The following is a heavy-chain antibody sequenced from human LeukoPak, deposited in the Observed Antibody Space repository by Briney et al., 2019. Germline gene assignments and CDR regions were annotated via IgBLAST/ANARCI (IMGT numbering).Heavy chain of an antibody. D-gene: IGHD2-15*01. J-gene: IGHJ6*03. V-gene: IGHV1-8*01. CDR3: ARGSGGSYYYYYYMDV. CDR1: GYTFTSYD. Sequence: ASVKVFCKASGYTFTSYDINWVRQATGQGLEWMGWMNPNSGNTGYAQKFQGRVTMTRNTSISTAYMELSSLRSEDTAVYYCARGSGGSYYYYYYMDVWGKGTTVTVSS. CDR2: MNPNSGNT.